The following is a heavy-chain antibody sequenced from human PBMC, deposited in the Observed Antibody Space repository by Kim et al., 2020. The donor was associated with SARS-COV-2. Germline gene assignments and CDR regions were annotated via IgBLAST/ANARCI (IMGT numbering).Heavy chain of an antibody. V-gene: IGHV3-21*01. J-gene: IGHJ4*02. Sequence: GGSLRLSCAASGFTFSTYSMNWVRQAPGKGLEWVSSISRDGPHTYYADSVKGRFTISRDNAKNSLYLQMNSLRADDTAVYYCARAGIDCTSTSCPLDYWGQGTLVTVSS. D-gene: IGHD2-2*01. CDR3: ARAGIDCTSTSCPLDY. CDR2: ISRDGPHT. CDR1: GFTFSTYS.